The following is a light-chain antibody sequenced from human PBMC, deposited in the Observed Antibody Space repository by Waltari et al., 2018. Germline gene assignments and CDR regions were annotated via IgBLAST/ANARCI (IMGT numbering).Light chain of an antibody. CDR1: SRDVGFYKY. J-gene: IGLJ3*02. CDR2: DFS. Sequence: QSALTQPASVSGSPGQSITPSCTGTSRDVGFYKYVPWYQQHPGKAPKRMIYDFSERPSGVSNRFSGSKSGNTASLTISGLQAEDEADYYCNSYAGSSSWVFGGGTKLTVL. V-gene: IGLV2-14*01. CDR3: NSYAGSSSWV.